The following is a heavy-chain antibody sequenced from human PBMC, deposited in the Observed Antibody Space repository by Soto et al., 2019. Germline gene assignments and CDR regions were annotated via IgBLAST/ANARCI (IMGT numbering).Heavy chain of an antibody. Sequence: PGESLKISCKGSGYSFTKYWIGWVRQMPGEGLEWMGIIYPGDSDTTYSSSFQGQVTISADKSITTAFLQWSGLKASDTAVYYCARLSFGSGSYYTAPDYWGQGTLVTVSS. CDR3: ARLSFGSGSYYTAPDY. J-gene: IGHJ4*02. D-gene: IGHD3-10*01. CDR2: IYPGDSDT. CDR1: GYSFTKYW. V-gene: IGHV5-51*01.